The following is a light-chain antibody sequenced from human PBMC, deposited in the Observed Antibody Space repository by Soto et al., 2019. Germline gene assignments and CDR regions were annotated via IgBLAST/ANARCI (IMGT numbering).Light chain of an antibody. V-gene: IGKV3-11*01. J-gene: IGKJ4*01. Sequence: EIVLTQSPATLSLSPGERATLSCRASQSVSSYLAWYQQKPGQAPRLLIYDASNRATGIPAMFSGSGSGTDFTLTISSLEPEDFSVYYWQQRSNWPLNFGGGTKVDIK. CDR3: QQRSNWPLN. CDR2: DAS. CDR1: QSVSSY.